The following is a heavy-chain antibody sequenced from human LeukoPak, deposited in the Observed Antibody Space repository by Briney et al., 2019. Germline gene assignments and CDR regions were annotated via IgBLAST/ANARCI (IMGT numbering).Heavy chain of an antibody. J-gene: IGHJ5*02. V-gene: IGHV1-58*01. D-gene: IGHD2-2*01. CDR1: GFTFASSA. CDR3: AAAEDIVIVPAATDWFDP. Sequence: ASVKVSCTASGFTFASSAVQWVRQARGQRLEWIGWIVVGSGNTNYAQKFQERVTITRDMSTSTAYMELSSLRSEDTAVYYCAAAEDIVIVPAATDWFDPWGQGTLVTVSS. CDR2: IVVGSGNT.